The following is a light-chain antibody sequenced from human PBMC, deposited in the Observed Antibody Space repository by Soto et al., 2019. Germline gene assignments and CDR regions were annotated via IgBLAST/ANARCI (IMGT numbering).Light chain of an antibody. J-gene: IGKJ1*01. Sequence: DIQMTQSPSPLSASVGARVTITLRTSQSISSWLAWYQQKPGKAPKILLYKASSLESGVPSRCSGSGSGTEFTLTISSLQPDDFETYYGHQYNIDWTVGQGTKVEIK. CDR3: HQYNIDWT. V-gene: IGKV1-5*03. CDR2: KAS. CDR1: QSISSW.